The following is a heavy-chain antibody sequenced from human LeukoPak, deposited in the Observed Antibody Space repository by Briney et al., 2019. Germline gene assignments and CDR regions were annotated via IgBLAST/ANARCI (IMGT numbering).Heavy chain of an antibody. D-gene: IGHD3-22*01. CDR2: MNPNSGNT. J-gene: IGHJ4*02. V-gene: IGHV1-8*01. CDR1: GYTFTSYD. CDR3: ARKGYYDSSGYYYS. Sequence: GASVKVSCKASGYTFTSYDINWVRQATGQGLEWMGWMNPNSGNTGYAQKFQGRVTMTRNTSISTAYMELSSLRSEDTAVYYRARKGYYDSSGYYYSWGQGTLVTVSS.